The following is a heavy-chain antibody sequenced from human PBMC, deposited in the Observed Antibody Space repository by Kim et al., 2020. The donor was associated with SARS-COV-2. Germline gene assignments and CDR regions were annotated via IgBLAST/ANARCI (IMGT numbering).Heavy chain of an antibody. J-gene: IGHJ6*04. V-gene: IGHV4-34*01. CDR1: GGSFSGYY. CDR3: ARADIVLRHLDV. D-gene: IGHD2-8*01. Sequence: SETLSLTCAVYGGSFSGYYWSWIRQPPGKGLEWIGEINHSGSTNYNPSLKSRVTISVDTSKNQFSLKLSSVTAADTAVYYCARADIVLRHLDVWGKGTTVTVSS. CDR2: INHSGST.